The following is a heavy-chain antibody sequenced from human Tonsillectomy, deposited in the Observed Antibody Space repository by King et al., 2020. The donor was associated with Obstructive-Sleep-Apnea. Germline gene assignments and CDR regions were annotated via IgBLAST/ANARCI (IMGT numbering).Heavy chain of an antibody. J-gene: IGHJ6*02. D-gene: IGHD3-10*01. Sequence: VQLVESGGGVVQPGRSLRLSCAASGFTFSSFGMHWVRQAPGKGLEWGAVISYDGSNKYYADSVKGQFTISRDNSKNTLYLQMNSLRAEDTVVYYCAKYSLYTSGSYAMDVWGQGTTVTVSS. CDR3: AKYSLYTSGSYAMDV. V-gene: IGHV3-30*18. CDR1: GFTFSSFG. CDR2: ISYDGSNK.